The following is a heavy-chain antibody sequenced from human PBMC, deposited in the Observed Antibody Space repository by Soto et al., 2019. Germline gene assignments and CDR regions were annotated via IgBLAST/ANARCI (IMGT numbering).Heavy chain of an antibody. CDR1: GYTFTTYY. CDR3: AVVLDDSLTGYPYSDAFDV. V-gene: IGHV1-46*01. J-gene: IGHJ3*01. D-gene: IGHD3-9*01. Sequence: ASVKVSCKASGYTFTTYYMHWVRQAPGQGLEWMGIIDPSGGSTTYAQKFQGRVTMTRDTSTSTVYMELISLRSEDTAVYYCAVVLDDSLTGYPYSDAFDVCG. CDR2: IDPSGGST.